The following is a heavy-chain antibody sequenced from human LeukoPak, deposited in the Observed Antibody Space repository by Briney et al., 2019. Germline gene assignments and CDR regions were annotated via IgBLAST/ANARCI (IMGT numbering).Heavy chain of an antibody. J-gene: IGHJ4*02. D-gene: IGHD2-2*02. V-gene: IGHV1-18*01. CDR2: ISAYNGNT. CDR1: GYTFTTYG. CDR3: TRDPDSYTTSVFDY. Sequence: ASVKVSCKASGYTFTTYGISWVRQAPGQGLEWMGWISAYNGNTNYAQKLQGRVTMTTDTSTSTAYMELRSLRSDDTAVYYCTRDPDSYTTSVFDYWGQGTLVTVSS.